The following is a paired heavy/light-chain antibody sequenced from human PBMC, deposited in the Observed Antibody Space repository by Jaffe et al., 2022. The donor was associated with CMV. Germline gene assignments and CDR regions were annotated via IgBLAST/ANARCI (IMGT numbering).Light chain of an antibody. CDR1: KLEDKY. CDR2: QDN. J-gene: IGLJ2*01. Sequence: SYELTQAPSVSVSPGETATITCSGDKLEDKYVAWYRQRAGQSPVLVMYQDNNRPSGIPERFSGSNSGNTATLTISGTQAMDEADYHCQAWGSTTVVFGGGTKLTVL. CDR3: QAWGSTTVV. V-gene: IGLV3-1*01.
Heavy chain of an antibody. CDR3: ARDLRGVREFDY. D-gene: IGHD1-1*01. J-gene: IGHJ4*02. CDR2: INSDGSSK. CDR1: GFSFSDYW. Sequence: EVQLVESGGGLVQPGGSLRLSCAASGFSFSDYWMHWVRQAPGKGLVWVSRINSDGSSKNTADSVKGRFTISRDNAKNTLYLQMNSLRAEDTGVYYCARDLRGVREFDYWGQGTLVTVSS. V-gene: IGHV3-74*01.